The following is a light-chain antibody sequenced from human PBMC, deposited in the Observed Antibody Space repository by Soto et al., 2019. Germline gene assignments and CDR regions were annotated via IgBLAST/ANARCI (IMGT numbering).Light chain of an antibody. V-gene: IGKV3-15*01. CDR3: QQYNQWVT. CDR1: QTVFNN. Sequence: EIDVTQSPFTLSVSPGETATLSCRASQTVFNNLAWYQVKPGQAPRLLIYGASTRATGIPVRFSGSGSGTDITLTSHSLQDEYVAVYYCQQYNQWVTFGEGTKVELK. CDR2: GAS. J-gene: IGKJ4*01.